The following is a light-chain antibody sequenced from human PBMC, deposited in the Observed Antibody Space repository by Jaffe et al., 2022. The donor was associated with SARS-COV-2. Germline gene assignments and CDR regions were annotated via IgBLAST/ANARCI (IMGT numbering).Light chain of an antibody. J-gene: IGKJ2*01. CDR2: AAS. Sequence: DIQMTQSPSSLSASVGDRVTITCRASQSISKFLNWYQLKPGKAPKLLIYAASSLQSGVPSRFSGSGSETDFTLTISSLQPEDFATYYCQQSYSTPYTFGQGTKLEIK. V-gene: IGKV1-39*01. CDR3: QQSYSTPYT. CDR1: QSISKF.